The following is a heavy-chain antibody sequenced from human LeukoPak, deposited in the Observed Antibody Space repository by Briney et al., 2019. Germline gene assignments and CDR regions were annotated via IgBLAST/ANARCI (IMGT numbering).Heavy chain of an antibody. CDR2: ISSSGSSI. D-gene: IGHD6-13*01. Sequence: GGSLRLSCAASGFTFSDYYMSWIRQAPGKGLEWVSYISSSGSSIFYADFVKGRFTISRDNAKNSLYLQMNSLRAEDTAVYYCARRPYSSSWYYFDYWGQGTLVTVSS. CDR1: GFTFSDYY. V-gene: IGHV3-11*04. J-gene: IGHJ4*02. CDR3: ARRPYSSSWYYFDY.